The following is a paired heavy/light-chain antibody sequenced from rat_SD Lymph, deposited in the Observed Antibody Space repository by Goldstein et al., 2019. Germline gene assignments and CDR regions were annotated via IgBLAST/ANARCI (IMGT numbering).Heavy chain of an antibody. CDR2: ISSGSSYI. CDR3: ANTYYGD. CDR1: GFTFSNYG. D-gene: IGHD1-9*01. J-gene: IGHJ2*01. V-gene: IGHV5-34*01. Sequence: EVQLVESGGGLVQPGRSLKLSCVASGFTFSNYGMNWIRQAPGKGLEWVAYISSGSSYIYYAETVKGRFTISRDNAKNTLYLQMTSLRSEDTALYYCANTYYGDWGQGVMVTVSS.
Light chain of an antibody. CDR3: MQATHAPDT. J-gene: IGKJ2-2*01. V-gene: IGKV2S26*01. CDR1: QSLLDSDGNTY. CDR2: LVS. Sequence: DVVLTQTPSILSATIGQSVSISCRSSQSLLDSDGNTYLYWFLQRPGQSPQRLIYLVSNLGSGVPNRFSGSGSGTDFTLKISGVEAEDLGVYYCMQATHAPDTFGAGTKLELK.